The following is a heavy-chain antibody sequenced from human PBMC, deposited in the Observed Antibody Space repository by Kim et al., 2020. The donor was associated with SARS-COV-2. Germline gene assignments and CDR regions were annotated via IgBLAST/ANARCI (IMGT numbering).Heavy chain of an antibody. Sequence: YSADSVKGRFTISRDNSKNTLYLQMNSLRAEDTAVYYCAKDRDIAAATYWGQGTLVTVSS. J-gene: IGHJ4*02. CDR3: AKDRDIAAATY. D-gene: IGHD6-13*01. V-gene: IGHV3-23*01.